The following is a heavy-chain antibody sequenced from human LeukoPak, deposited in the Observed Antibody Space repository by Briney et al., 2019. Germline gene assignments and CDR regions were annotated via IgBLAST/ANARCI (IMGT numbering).Heavy chain of an antibody. J-gene: IGHJ4*02. Sequence: GGSLRLSCAASGFTFSSYSMNLVRQAPRKGLEWVSSISSSSSYIYYADSVKGRFTISRDNAKNSLYLQMNSLRAEDTAVYYCARDPGNYYDSSGYYPSLYWGQGTLVTVSS. CDR3: ARDPGNYYDSSGYYPSLY. CDR2: ISSSSSYI. CDR1: GFTFSSYS. V-gene: IGHV3-21*01. D-gene: IGHD3-22*01.